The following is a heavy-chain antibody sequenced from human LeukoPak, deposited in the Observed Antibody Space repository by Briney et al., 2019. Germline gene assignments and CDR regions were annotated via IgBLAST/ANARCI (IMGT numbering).Heavy chain of an antibody. V-gene: IGHV1-69*05. CDR1: GDIFNSYS. CDR2: IIPMFGSA. Sequence: SVKVSCKPSGDIFNSYSISWVRQAPGQRLEWMGGIIPMFGSANYPQTLQDRVTITTDQSTSTAYMELSSLSSEDTAVYYCARVGRSRGSLPNSYYYLDVWGTGTTVTVSS. D-gene: IGHD1-26*01. CDR3: ARVGRSRGSLPNSYYYLDV. J-gene: IGHJ6*03.